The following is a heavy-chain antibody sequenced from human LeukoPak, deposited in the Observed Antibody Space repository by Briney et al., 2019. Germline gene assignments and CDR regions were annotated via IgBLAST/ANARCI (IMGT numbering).Heavy chain of an antibody. Sequence: SQTLSLTCTVSGGSISSGSYYWSWIRQPAGKGLEWIGRIYTSGSTNYNPSLKSRVTISVDTSKNQFSLKLSSVTAADTAVYYCARQWVDCSSTSCYLARFDPWGQGTLVTVSS. V-gene: IGHV4-61*02. CDR2: IYTSGST. CDR1: GGSISSGSYY. J-gene: IGHJ5*02. D-gene: IGHD2-2*01. CDR3: ARQWVDCSSTSCYLARFDP.